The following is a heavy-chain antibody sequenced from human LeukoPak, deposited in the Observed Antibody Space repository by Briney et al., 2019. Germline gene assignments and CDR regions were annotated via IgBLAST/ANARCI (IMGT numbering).Heavy chain of an antibody. V-gene: IGHV1-18*01. CDR1: GYTFTSYG. CDR2: ISAYNGNA. D-gene: IGHD2-15*01. J-gene: IGHJ4*02. CDR3: ARAGGYCGRISCPYYFDY. Sequence: ASVKVSCKASGYTFTSYGISWVRQAPGQGLEWMGWISAYNGNANYAQKLQGRVTMTTDTSTSTAYMELRSLRSDDTAVYYCARAGGYCGRISCPYYFDYWGQGSLVAVSS.